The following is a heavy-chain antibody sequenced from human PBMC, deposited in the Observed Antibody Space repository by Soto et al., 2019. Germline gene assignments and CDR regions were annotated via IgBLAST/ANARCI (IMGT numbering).Heavy chain of an antibody. D-gene: IGHD1-1*01. V-gene: IGHV3-33*01. Sequence: QVQLAESGGGVVQPGRSLRLSCAASGFTFSSYGMHWVRQAPGKGLEWVAVIWYDGSNKYYADSVKGRFTISRDNSKNTLYLQMNSLRAEDTAVYYCARDGPQLERLGFYYYYYYMDVWGKGTTVTVSS. CDR3: ARDGPQLERLGFYYYYYYMDV. J-gene: IGHJ6*03. CDR1: GFTFSSYG. CDR2: IWYDGSNK.